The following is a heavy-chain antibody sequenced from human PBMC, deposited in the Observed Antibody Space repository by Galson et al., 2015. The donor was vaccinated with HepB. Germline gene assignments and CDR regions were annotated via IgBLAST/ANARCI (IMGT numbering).Heavy chain of an antibody. Sequence: SVKVSCKASGGTFSSYAISWVRQAPGQGLEWMGGIIPIFGTANYAQKFQGRVTITADESTSTAYMELSSLRSEDTAVYYCARDLVPYCTNGVCYGDAAFDIWGQGTMVTVSS. V-gene: IGHV1-69*13. CDR3: ARDLVPYCTNGVCYGDAAFDI. CDR1: GGTFSSYA. CDR2: IIPIFGTA. D-gene: IGHD2-8*01. J-gene: IGHJ3*02.